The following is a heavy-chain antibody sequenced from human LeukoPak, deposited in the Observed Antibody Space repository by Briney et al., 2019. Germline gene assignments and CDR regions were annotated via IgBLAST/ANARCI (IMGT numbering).Heavy chain of an antibody. J-gene: IGHJ4*02. Sequence: PSETLSLTCTVSGYSISSGYYWGWIRQPPGKGLEWITIIYHSGSTYYNPSLKSRVTISVDTSKNQFSLKLTSLTAADTAVYYCVSNLYGSGNYFVYWGQGTLVTVSS. V-gene: IGHV4-38-2*02. CDR3: VSNLYGSGNYFVY. D-gene: IGHD3-10*01. CDR2: IYHSGST. CDR1: GYSISSGYY.